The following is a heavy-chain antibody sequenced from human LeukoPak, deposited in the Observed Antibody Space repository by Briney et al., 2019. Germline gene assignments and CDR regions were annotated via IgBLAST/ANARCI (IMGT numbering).Heavy chain of an antibody. CDR2: ISGSGGST. J-gene: IGHJ4*02. CDR3: ARHIRD. CDR1: GGSIKSNN. V-gene: IGHV3-23*01. Sequence: ETLSLTCAVSGGSIKSNNWWSWVRQAPGKGLEWVSAISGSGGSTYYADSVKGRFTISRDNSKNTLYLQMNSLRAEDTAVYYCARHIRDWGQGTLVTVSS.